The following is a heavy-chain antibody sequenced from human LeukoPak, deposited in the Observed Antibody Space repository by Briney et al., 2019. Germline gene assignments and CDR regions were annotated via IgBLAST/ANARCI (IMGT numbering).Heavy chain of an antibody. Sequence: ASVKVSCKASGYTFTGYYMHWVRQAPGQGLEWMGWINPNSGGTNYAQKFQGRVIMTRDTSISTAYMELSRLRSDDTAVYNCARENYYILTGYIGYWGQGTLVTVSS. CDR1: GYTFTGYY. D-gene: IGHD3-9*01. J-gene: IGHJ4*02. V-gene: IGHV1-2*02. CDR2: INPNSGGT. CDR3: ARENYYILTGYIGY.